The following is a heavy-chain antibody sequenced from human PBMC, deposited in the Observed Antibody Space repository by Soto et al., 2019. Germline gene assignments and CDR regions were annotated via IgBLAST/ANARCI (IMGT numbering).Heavy chain of an antibody. CDR1: GFTXXXXX. CDR2: ITQDGSDK. D-gene: IGHD5-18*01. J-gene: IGHJ4*02. Sequence: SXXLSXEASGFTXXXXXXSXVRQAPGKGLEWVAVITQDGSDKYYVDSVKGRFTISRDNSKNTLYLQMNSLRAEDTAVYYCAREGYSYGSYFDYWGQGTLVTVSS. V-gene: IGHV3-30*04. CDR3: AREGYSYGSYFDY.